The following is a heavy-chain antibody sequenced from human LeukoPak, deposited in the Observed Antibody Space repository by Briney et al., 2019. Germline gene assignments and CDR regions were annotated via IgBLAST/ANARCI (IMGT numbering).Heavy chain of an antibody. CDR2: ISVYNGDA. V-gene: IGHV1-18*01. D-gene: IGHD6-19*01. Sequence: ASVKVSCKASGYTFSTYGINWVRQAPGQGLEWMGWISVYNGDAKYPQKFQGRVTMSTDTSTGTAYMELRSLRSDDTAVYYCARYAQDSNGWYYFDYWGQGTLVTVSS. CDR3: ARYAQDSNGWYYFDY. CDR1: GYTFSTYG. J-gene: IGHJ4*02.